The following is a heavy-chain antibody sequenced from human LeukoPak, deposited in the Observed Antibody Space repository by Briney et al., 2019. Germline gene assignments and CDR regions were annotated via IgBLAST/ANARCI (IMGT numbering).Heavy chain of an antibody. D-gene: IGHD2-15*01. J-gene: IGHJ3*02. CDR2: IQYDGSTT. CDR3: ARALVAGVTLNALDI. V-gene: IGHV3-74*01. Sequence: PGGSLRLSCAASGFSFSGYWMHWVRQAPGKGLVWVARIQYDGSTTNYADSVKGRFTISRDNAKKTLYVQMNSLRAEDTAVYYCARALVAGVTLNALDIWGRGTMVTVSS. CDR1: GFSFSGYW.